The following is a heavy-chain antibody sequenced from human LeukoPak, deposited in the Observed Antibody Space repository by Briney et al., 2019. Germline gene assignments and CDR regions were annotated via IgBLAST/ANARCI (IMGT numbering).Heavy chain of an antibody. CDR3: ARGDFDWLLLY. J-gene: IGHJ4*02. CDR2: INHSGST. Sequence: PSETLSLTCAVYGGSFSGYYWRWLRQPPGKGLEWLGEINHSGSTNYNPSLKSRVTISVYTSKNQFSLKLSSVTAADTAVYYCARGDFDWLLLYWGQGTLVTVSS. D-gene: IGHD3-9*01. V-gene: IGHV4-34*01. CDR1: GGSFSGYY.